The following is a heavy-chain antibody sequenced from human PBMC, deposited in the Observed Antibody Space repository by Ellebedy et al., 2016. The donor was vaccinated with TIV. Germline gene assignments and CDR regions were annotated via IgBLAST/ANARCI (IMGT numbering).Heavy chain of an antibody. D-gene: IGHD4-17*01. CDR3: ARHTDYALDY. CDR1: GFSFISYS. V-gene: IGHV3-21*01. J-gene: IGHJ4*02. CDR2: ISTSSSYI. Sequence: GESLKISCTASGFSFISYSLNWVRQAPGKGLEWVSSISTSSSYIYYADSVKGRFTISRDNAKNSLHLQMNGLRAEDTAVYYCARHTDYALDYWGQGALVTVSS.